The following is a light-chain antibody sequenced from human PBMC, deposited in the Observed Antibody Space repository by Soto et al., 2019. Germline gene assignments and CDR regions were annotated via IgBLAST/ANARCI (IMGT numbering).Light chain of an antibody. J-gene: IGKJ4*01. V-gene: IGKV3-11*01. CDR2: DAS. CDR3: QQPSNWPLT. Sequence: EIVLTQSPATLSLSPGERATLSCRASQSVSSYLAWYQQKPGQAPRILIYDASNRATGIPARFSGSGSGTDFTLTISSLEPEDYAVYYCQQPSNWPLTFGGGTKVEIK. CDR1: QSVSSY.